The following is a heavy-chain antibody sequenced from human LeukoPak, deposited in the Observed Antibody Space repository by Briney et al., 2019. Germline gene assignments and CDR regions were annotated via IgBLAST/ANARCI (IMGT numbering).Heavy chain of an antibody. CDR1: GFTFSSYE. J-gene: IGHJ6*04. Sequence: GGSLRLSCAASGFTFSSYEMNWVRQAPGKGLEWVSYMSSSGSTIYYADSVKGRFTISRDNAKNSLYLQMNSLRAEDTAVYYCARDFITMIVVVRMDVWGKGTTVTVSS. V-gene: IGHV3-48*03. CDR2: MSSSGSTI. CDR3: ARDFITMIVVVRMDV. D-gene: IGHD3-22*01.